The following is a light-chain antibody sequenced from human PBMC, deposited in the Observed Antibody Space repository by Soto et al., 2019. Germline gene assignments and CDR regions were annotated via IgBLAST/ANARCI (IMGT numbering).Light chain of an antibody. Sequence: QSVLTQAASVSGSPGQSITISCTGTSSDVGSYNLVSWYQQHPGKAHKLMIYEVSKRPSGLSNRFSGSKSGNTASLTISGLQAEDEADYYCCSYAGSRTPLIFGTGTKLTVL. V-gene: IGLV2-23*02. J-gene: IGLJ1*01. CDR2: EVS. CDR3: CSYAGSRTPLI. CDR1: SSDVGSYNL.